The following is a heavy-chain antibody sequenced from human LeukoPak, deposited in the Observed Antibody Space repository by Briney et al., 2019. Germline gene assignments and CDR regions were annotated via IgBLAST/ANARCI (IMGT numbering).Heavy chain of an antibody. D-gene: IGHD2-21*01. V-gene: IGHV4-59*12. Sequence: SETLSLTCTVSGGSISSYYWSWIRQAPGKGLEGIGYVYYTGSTNYNPSLKSRVTISVDTSKNQFSLELSSVTAADTAVYYCARERCGDTTCYFDYWGQGTLVTVSS. J-gene: IGHJ4*02. CDR3: ARERCGDTTCYFDY. CDR2: VYYTGST. CDR1: GGSISSYY.